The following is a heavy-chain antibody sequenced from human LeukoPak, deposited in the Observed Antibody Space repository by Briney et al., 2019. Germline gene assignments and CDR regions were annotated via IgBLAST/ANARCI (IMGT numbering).Heavy chain of an antibody. Sequence: SETLSLTCTVSGGSISSYYWSWIRQPPGKGLEWIGYIYYSGSTNYNPSLKSRVTISVDTSKNQFSLKLSSVTAADTAVYYCARSLPHYDYVWGSYRTQYYFDYWGQGTLVTVSS. CDR3: ARSLPHYDYVWGSYRTQYYFDY. CDR1: GGSISSYY. CDR2: IYYSGST. V-gene: IGHV4-59*01. D-gene: IGHD3-16*02. J-gene: IGHJ4*02.